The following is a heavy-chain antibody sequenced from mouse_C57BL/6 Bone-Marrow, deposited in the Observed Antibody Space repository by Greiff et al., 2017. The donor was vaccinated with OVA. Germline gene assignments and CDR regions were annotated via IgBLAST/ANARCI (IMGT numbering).Heavy chain of an antibody. Sequence: QVQLQQPGAELVKPGASVKLSCKASGYTFTSYWMHWVKQRPGQGLEWIGEIDPSDSYTNYNQKFKGKSTLTVDKSSSTAYMQLSSLTSEDAAVYYCARWGYDYFDYWGQGTTLTVSS. CDR3: ARWGYDYFDY. J-gene: IGHJ2*01. D-gene: IGHD2-2*01. V-gene: IGHV1-69*01. CDR1: GYTFTSYW. CDR2: IDPSDSYT.